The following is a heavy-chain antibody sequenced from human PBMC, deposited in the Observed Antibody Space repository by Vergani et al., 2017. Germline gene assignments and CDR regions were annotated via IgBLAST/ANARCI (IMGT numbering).Heavy chain of an antibody. CDR3: ARERETYYDFWSGYWNWFDP. CDR1: GYTFTSYD. D-gene: IGHD3-3*01. Sequence: QVQLVQSGAEVKKPGASVKVSCKASGYTFTSYDINWVRQATGQGLEWMGWMNPNSGNTGYAQKFQGRVTMTRNTSISTAYMELSSLRSEDTAVYYCARERETYYDFWSGYWNWFDPWGQGTLVTVSS. V-gene: IGHV1-8*01. CDR2: MNPNSGNT. J-gene: IGHJ5*02.